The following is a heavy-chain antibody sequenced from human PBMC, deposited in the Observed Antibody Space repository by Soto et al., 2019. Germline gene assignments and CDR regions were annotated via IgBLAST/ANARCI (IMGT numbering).Heavy chain of an antibody. D-gene: IGHD6-13*01. CDR3: ARGSSWYAHYHYGMDV. J-gene: IGHJ6*02. V-gene: IGHV1-8*01. CDR2: MNPNSGNT. Sequence: ASVKVSCKASGYTFTSYDINWVRQATGQGLEWMGWMNPNSGNTGYAQKFQGRVTMTRNTSISTAYMELSSLRSEDTAVYYCARGSSWYAHYHYGMDVWGQGTTVTVYS. CDR1: GYTFTSYD.